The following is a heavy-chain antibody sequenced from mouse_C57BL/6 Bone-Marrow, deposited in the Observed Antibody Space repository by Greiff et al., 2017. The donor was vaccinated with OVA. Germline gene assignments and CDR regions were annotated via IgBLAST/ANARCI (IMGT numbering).Heavy chain of an antibody. CDR1: GFNIKDDY. J-gene: IGHJ2*01. D-gene: IGHD2-4*01. V-gene: IGHV14-4*01. CDR3: TSYYDYDEDY. CDR2: IEPENGDT. Sequence: EVKLMESGAELVRPGASVKLSCTASGFNIKDDYMHWVKQRPEQGLEWIGWIEPENGDTEYASKFQGKATITADTSSNTAYLQLSSLTSEDTAVYYCTSYYDYDEDYWGQGTTLTVSS.